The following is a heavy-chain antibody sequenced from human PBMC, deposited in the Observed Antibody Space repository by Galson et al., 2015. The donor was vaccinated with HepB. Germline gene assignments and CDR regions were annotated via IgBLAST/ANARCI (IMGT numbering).Heavy chain of an antibody. CDR3: ARYSTLTEYYSGMDV. D-gene: IGHD6-13*01. CDR1: GGSINNYY. Sequence: TLSLTCTVSGGSINNYYWSWIRQPPGKGLEWIGYIYYSGSTNYNPSLKSRVTISVDTSKNQFSLKLSSVTAADTAVYFCARYSTLTEYYSGMDVWGQGTTVTVSS. J-gene: IGHJ6*02. CDR2: IYYSGST. V-gene: IGHV4-59*01.